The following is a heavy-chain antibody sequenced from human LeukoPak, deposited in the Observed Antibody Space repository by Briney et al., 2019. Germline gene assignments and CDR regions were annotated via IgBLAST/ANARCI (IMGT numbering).Heavy chain of an antibody. CDR2: INHSGST. CDR1: GGSFSGYY. V-gene: IGHV4-34*01. J-gene: IGHJ4*02. CDR3: ARGRPKNRYFDSYDY. Sequence: SETLSLTCAVYGGSFSGYYWSWIRQPPGKGLEWIGEINHSGSTNYNPSLKSRVTISVDTSKNQFSLKLSSVTAAYTAVYYCARGRPKNRYFDSYDYWGQGTLVTVSS. D-gene: IGHD3-9*01.